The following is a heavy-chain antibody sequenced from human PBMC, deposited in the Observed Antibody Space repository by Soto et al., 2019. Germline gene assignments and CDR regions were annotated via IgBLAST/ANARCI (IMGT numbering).Heavy chain of an antibody. J-gene: IGHJ4*02. CDR3: TGMSEWLLPPDY. CDR1: GFTFSSYW. D-gene: IGHD3-3*01. V-gene: IGHV3-7*01. Sequence: GGSLRLSCAASGFTFSSYWMSWVRQAPGKGLEWVANIKQDGSEKYYVDSVKGRFTISRDNAKNSLYLQMNSLRAEDTAVYYGTGMSEWLLPPDYWGQGTLVTVSS. CDR2: IKQDGSEK.